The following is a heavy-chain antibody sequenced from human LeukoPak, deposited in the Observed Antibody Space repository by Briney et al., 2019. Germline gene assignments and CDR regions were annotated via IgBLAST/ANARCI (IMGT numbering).Heavy chain of an antibody. CDR1: GFTFDDYT. Sequence: GGSLRLSCAASGFTFDDYTMHWVRQAPGKGLEWVSPISWDGGSTYYADSVKGRFTISRDNSKNSLYLQMNSLRTEDTALYYCAKHKGFHDAFDIWGQGTMVTVSS. J-gene: IGHJ3*02. CDR3: AKHKGFHDAFDI. CDR2: ISWDGGST. V-gene: IGHV3-43*01. D-gene: IGHD2/OR15-2a*01.